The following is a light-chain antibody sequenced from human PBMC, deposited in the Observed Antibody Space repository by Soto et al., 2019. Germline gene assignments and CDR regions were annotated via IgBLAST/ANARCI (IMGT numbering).Light chain of an antibody. V-gene: IGKV1-5*01. CDR2: DAS. J-gene: IGKJ2*01. CDR3: QQHNDYTPVT. CDR1: QTISSS. Sequence: DIQMTQSPSTLSASVGDRVTITCRASQTISSSLAWYQHRPGKAPKLLIFDASTLQTGVPSRFSGSGFGTEFTLTITGLQPDDFATYYCQQHNDYTPVTFGHGTKLEIK.